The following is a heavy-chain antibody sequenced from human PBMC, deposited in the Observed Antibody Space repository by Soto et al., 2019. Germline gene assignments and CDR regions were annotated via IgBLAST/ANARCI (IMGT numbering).Heavy chain of an antibody. J-gene: IGHJ5*02. V-gene: IGHV3-11*01. D-gene: IGHD3-10*01. CDR1: GLTFSDYY. Sequence: GGSLRLSCAASGLTFSDYYMSWIRQAPGKGLEWVSYISSSGSTIYYADSVKGRFTISRDNAKNSLYLQMNSLRAEDTAVYYCAIVRYYDSGSSINWFYPWGQGTLVTVSS. CDR2: ISSSGSTI. CDR3: AIVRYYDSGSSINWFYP.